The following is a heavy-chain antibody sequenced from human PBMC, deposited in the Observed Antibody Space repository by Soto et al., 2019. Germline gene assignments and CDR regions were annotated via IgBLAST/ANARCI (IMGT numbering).Heavy chain of an antibody. V-gene: IGHV1-8*01. CDR1: GYTFTSYD. J-gene: IGHJ5*02. Sequence: ASVKVSCKASGYTFTSYDINWVRQATGQGLEWMGWMNPNSGNTGYAQKFQGRVTMTRNTSISTAYMELSSLRSEDTAVYYCARGRIQLWLFAATWFDTWGQGTLVTVSS. CDR3: ARGRIQLWLFAATWFDT. D-gene: IGHD5-18*01. CDR2: MNPNSGNT.